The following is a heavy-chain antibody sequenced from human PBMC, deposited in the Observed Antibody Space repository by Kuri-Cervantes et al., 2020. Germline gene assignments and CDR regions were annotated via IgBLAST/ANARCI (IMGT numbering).Heavy chain of an antibody. D-gene: IGHD5-18*01. Sequence: GESLKISWTASGFTFGDYAMTWVRQAPGKGLEWVANIDSDGSEKYYVDSVKGRFTISRDNAKDSLFLQMNSPRAEDTAVYFCARHDTSMIHWRDRDAFDIWSQGTMVTVSS. J-gene: IGHJ3*02. CDR1: GFTFGDYA. CDR3: ARHDTSMIHWRDRDAFDI. V-gene: IGHV3-7*01. CDR2: IDSDGSEK.